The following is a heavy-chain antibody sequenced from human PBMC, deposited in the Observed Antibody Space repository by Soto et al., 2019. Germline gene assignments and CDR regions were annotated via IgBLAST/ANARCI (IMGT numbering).Heavy chain of an antibody. CDR2: ISYDGSNK. CDR3: AKDRLDSSSWYKYFDY. V-gene: IGHV3-30*18. J-gene: IGHJ4*02. D-gene: IGHD6-13*01. Sequence: TGGSLRLSCAVSGFTFSSYGMHWVRQAPSKGLEWVAVISYDGSNKYYADSVKGRFTISRDNSKNTLYLQMNSLGAEDTAVYYCAKDRLDSSSWYKYFDYWGQGTLVTVSS. CDR1: GFTFSSYG.